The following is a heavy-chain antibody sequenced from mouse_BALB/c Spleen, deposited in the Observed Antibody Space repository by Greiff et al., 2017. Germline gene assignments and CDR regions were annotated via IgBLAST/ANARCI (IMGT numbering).Heavy chain of an antibody. V-gene: IGHV5-6*01. J-gene: IGHJ4*01. CDR3: ARPSSKDYYAMDY. D-gene: IGHD1-3*01. CDR2: ISSGGSYT. CDR1: GFTFSSYG. Sequence: DVHLVESGGDLVKPGGSLKLSCAASGFTFSSYGMSWVRQTPDKRLEWVATISSGGSYTYYPDSVKGRFTISRDNAKNTLYLQMSSLKSEDTAMYYCARPSSKDYYAMDYWGQGTSVTVSS.